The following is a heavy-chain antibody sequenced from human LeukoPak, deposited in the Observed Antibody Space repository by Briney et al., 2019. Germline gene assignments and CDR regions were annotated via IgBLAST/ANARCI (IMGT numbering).Heavy chain of an antibody. CDR1: GGSISSGGYY. V-gene: IGHV4-30-2*01. CDR2: INHSGST. J-gene: IGHJ5*02. Sequence: PSQTLSLTCTVSGGSISSGGYYWSWIRQPPGKGLEWIGEINHSGSTNYNPSLKSRVTISVDTSKNQFSLKLSSVTAADTAVYYCARGGYSSGWYQNWFDPWGQGTLVTVSS. D-gene: IGHD6-19*01. CDR3: ARGGYSSGWYQNWFDP.